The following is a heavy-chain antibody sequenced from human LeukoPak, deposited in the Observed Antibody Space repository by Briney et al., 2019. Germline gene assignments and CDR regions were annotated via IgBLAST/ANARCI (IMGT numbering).Heavy chain of an antibody. J-gene: IGHJ4*02. V-gene: IGHV3-23*01. CDR3: AILPGYSSSWYEVDY. CDR1: GFTFSSYA. Sequence: GGSLRLSCAASGFTFSSYAMSWVRQAPGKGLEWVSVISGSGGSTYYADSVKGRFTISRDNSKNTLYLQMNSPRAEDTAVYYCAILPGYSSSWYEVDYWGQGTLVTVSS. CDR2: ISGSGGST. D-gene: IGHD6-13*01.